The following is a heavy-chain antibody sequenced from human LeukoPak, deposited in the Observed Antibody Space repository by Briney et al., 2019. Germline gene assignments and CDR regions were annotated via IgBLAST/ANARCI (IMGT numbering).Heavy chain of an antibody. V-gene: IGHV3-21*04. CDR1: GFTFSDYS. Sequence: GGSLRLSCTASGFTFSDYSVNWVRQAPGKGLEWVSCITGISDIYYADSVKGRFTISRDNAKNSLYLQMNSLRAEDTALYYCAKEVIAAAGMWYYFDYWGQGTLVTVSS. J-gene: IGHJ4*02. D-gene: IGHD6-13*01. CDR3: AKEVIAAAGMWYYFDY. CDR2: ITGISDI.